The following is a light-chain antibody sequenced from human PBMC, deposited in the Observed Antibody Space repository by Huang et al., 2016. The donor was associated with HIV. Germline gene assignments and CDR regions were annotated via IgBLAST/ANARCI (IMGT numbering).Light chain of an antibody. CDR2: DAS. CDR3: QQFNHYPLT. J-gene: IGKJ4*01. Sequence: QLTQSPSSLSASVGDRVTITCRASQGISHTLAWYQQKPGKAPKLLLYDASSLQTGAPSRFSGSGSGTDFTLTISSLQPEDCATYYCQQFNHYPLTFGGGTKVEIE. CDR1: QGISHT. V-gene: IGKV1D-13*01.